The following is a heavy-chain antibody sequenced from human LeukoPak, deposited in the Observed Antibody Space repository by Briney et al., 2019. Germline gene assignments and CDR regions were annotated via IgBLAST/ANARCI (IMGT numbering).Heavy chain of an antibody. CDR1: GYTFSGFY. V-gene: IGHV1-2*02. J-gene: IGHJ4*02. Sequence: ASVKVSCKASGYTFSGFYIHWVRQAPGQGPEWMGWINPNSGDTNYAQKLQGRATITRDTSIDTAYMELSSLRSEDTAVYYCATAQVEMATTRGFDYWGQGTLVTVSS. CDR3: ATAQVEMATTRGFDY. D-gene: IGHD5-24*01. CDR2: INPNSGDT.